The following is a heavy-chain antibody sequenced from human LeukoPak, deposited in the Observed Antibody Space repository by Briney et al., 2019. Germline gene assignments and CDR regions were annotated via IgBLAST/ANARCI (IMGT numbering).Heavy chain of an antibody. CDR1: GFTFKNYE. D-gene: IGHD6-19*01. Sequence: GGSLRLSCAASGFTFKNYEMNWVRQAPGKGLEWVSYISSSGSPIYYADSVKGRFTISRDNAKNSLYLQMNSPRAEDTAVYYCARGPSVGSGWSPDYWGQGTLVTVSS. V-gene: IGHV3-48*03. J-gene: IGHJ4*02. CDR3: ARGPSVGSGWSPDY. CDR2: ISSSGSPI.